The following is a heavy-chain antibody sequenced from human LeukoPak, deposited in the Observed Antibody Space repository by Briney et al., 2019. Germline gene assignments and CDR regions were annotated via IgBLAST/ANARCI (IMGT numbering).Heavy chain of an antibody. D-gene: IGHD3-10*01. CDR3: ARDRASVNRGVIVPRVGRYFDS. CDR2: ITKQSDYV. J-gene: IGHJ4*02. V-gene: IGHV3-21*01. CDR1: GFTFSSYA. Sequence: GGSLRLSCAASGFTFSSYAMSWVRQAPGKGLEWVSSITKQSDYVYYADSVTCRFTISRDNAQNSLFLQMNSLRADDTAVYYCARDRASVNRGVIVPRVGRYFDSWGLGTLVSVSS.